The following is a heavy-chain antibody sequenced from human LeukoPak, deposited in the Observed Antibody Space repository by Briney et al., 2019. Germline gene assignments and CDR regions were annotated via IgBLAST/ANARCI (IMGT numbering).Heavy chain of an antibody. Sequence: SETLSLTCAVYGGSFSGYYWSWIRQPPGKGLEWIGEINHSGSTNYNPSLKSRVTISVDTSKNQFSLKLSSVTAADTAVCYCARGLTLYYYYYMDVWGKGTTVTVSS. V-gene: IGHV4-34*01. CDR2: INHSGST. CDR3: ARGLTLYYYYYMDV. CDR1: GGSFSGYY. J-gene: IGHJ6*03.